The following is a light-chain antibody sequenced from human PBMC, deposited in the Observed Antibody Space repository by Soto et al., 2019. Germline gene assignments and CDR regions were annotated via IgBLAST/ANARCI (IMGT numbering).Light chain of an antibody. V-gene: IGLV1-44*01. Sequence: QAVVTQPPSASETPGQRVTISCSGSSSNIGSNTVNWYQQFPGTAPKFLIYSNNQRPSGVPDRFSGSKSGTSASLDISGLQSEDEADYYCAAWDDSLNGVVFGGGTKLTVL. J-gene: IGLJ2*01. CDR1: SSNIGSNT. CDR3: AAWDDSLNGVV. CDR2: SNN.